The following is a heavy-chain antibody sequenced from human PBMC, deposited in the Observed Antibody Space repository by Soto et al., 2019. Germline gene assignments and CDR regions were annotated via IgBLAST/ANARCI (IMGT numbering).Heavy chain of an antibody. J-gene: IGHJ6*02. V-gene: IGHV3-48*03. CDR3: ARRFGELSYYYYGMDV. D-gene: IGHD3-10*01. Sequence: GGSLRLSCAASGFTFSSYEMNWVRQAPGKGLEWVSYISSSGSTIYYADSVKGRFTISRDNAKNSLYLQMNSLRAEDTAVYYCARRFGELSYYYYGMDVWGLGTTVTAP. CDR2: ISSSGSTI. CDR1: GFTFSSYE.